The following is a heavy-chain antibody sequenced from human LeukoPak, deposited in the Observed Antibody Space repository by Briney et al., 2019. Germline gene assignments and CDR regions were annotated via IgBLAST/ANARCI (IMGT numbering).Heavy chain of an antibody. CDR1: GFTVSSNY. CDR2: IYSAGTT. Sequence: GGSLRLSCAASGFTVSSNYMSWVRQAPGKGLGWVSVIYSAGTTYYTDSVKGRFTISRDNSKNTLYLQMNSLRAEDTAVYYCASLMYSSSWYYFDYWGQGTLVTVSS. J-gene: IGHJ4*01. V-gene: IGHV3-53*01. CDR3: ASLMYSSSWYYFDY. D-gene: IGHD6-13*01.